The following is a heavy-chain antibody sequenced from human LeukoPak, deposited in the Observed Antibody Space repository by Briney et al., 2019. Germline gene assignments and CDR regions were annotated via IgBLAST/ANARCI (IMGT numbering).Heavy chain of an antibody. CDR1: GFTFDDYA. CDR3: AKGRLGYYGSGSYCTT. J-gene: IGHJ4*02. D-gene: IGHD3-10*01. Sequence: GGSLRLSCAASGFTFDDYAMHWVRQAPGKGLEWVSGISWNSGSIGYADSVKGRFTISRDNAKNSLYLQMNSLRAEDTALYYCAKGRLGYYGSGSYCTTWGQGTLVTVSS. CDR2: ISWNSGSI. V-gene: IGHV3-9*01.